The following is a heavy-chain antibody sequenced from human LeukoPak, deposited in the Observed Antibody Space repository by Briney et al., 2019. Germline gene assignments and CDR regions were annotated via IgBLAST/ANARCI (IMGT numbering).Heavy chain of an antibody. Sequence: PSETLSLTCTVSGGSISSGGYYWSWIRQPPGKGLEWIGYIYYSGSTNYNPSLKSRVTISVDTSKNQFSLKLSSVTAADTAVYYCARGQSGSSIRVWGPGTTVAVSS. J-gene: IGHJ6*02. CDR1: GGSISSGGYY. CDR2: IYYSGST. CDR3: ARGQSGSSIRV. V-gene: IGHV4-61*08. D-gene: IGHD6-6*01.